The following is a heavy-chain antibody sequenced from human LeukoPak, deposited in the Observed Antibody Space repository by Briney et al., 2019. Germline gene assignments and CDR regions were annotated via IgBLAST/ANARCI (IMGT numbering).Heavy chain of an antibody. CDR1: GGTFSSYA. CDR3: ASRGSWGGNYFDY. CDR2: IIPIFGTA. V-gene: IGHV1-69*05. D-gene: IGHD1-26*01. J-gene: IGHJ4*02. Sequence: SVKVSCKASGGTFSSYAISWVRQAPGQGLEWMGGIIPIFGTANYAQKFQGRVTITTDESTSTAYMELSSLRSEDTAVYYCASRGSWGGNYFDYWGRGTLVTVSS.